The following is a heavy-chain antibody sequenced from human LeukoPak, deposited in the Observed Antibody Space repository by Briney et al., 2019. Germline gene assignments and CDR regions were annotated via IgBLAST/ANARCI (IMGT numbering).Heavy chain of an antibody. CDR3: ATASPGGRSLPYYFDY. CDR1: GFTFSSYA. Sequence: PGGSLRLSCAASGFTFSSYAMNWVRQAPGKGLEWVSLISGSGGSTYYADSVKGRFTISRDNSKNTLYLQMNSLRAEDTAVYYCATASPGGRSLPYYFDYWGQGTLVTVSS. V-gene: IGHV3-23*01. D-gene: IGHD1-14*01. J-gene: IGHJ4*02. CDR2: ISGSGGST.